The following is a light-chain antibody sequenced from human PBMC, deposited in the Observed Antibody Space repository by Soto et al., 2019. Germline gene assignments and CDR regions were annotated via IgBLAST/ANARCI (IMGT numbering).Light chain of an antibody. V-gene: IGKV1-33*01. CDR3: QQYDNPPLT. CDR1: QDISNY. J-gene: IGKJ4*01. Sequence: DIQMSQSPSSLSASVGDRVTITCQASQDISNYLNWYQQKPGQAPKLLIYDASNLETGVTSRFRGSGSGTDFTFTISSLQPEDIETYYCQQYDNPPLTFGGGTKVDIK. CDR2: DAS.